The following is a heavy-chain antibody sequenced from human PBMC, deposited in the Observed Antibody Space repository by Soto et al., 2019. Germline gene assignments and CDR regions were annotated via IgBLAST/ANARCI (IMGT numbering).Heavy chain of an antibody. J-gene: IGHJ6*02. CDR3: ARLSFSYGVDV. V-gene: IGHV4-4*02. CDR1: GGSISSANW. Sequence: SETLSLTCAVSGGSISSANWWTWVRQPPGKGLEWIGEIYHGGSTSYNPSLKSRVTLSLDKFKNHFSLNLTSVTTADTAVYYCARLSFSYGVDVWGQGTTVTVSS. CDR2: IYHGGST.